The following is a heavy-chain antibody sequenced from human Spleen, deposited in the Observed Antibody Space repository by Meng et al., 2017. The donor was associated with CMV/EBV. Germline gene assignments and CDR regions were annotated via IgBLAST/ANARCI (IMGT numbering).Heavy chain of an antibody. CDR3: ARGQAYCSSTSCYSGYFDY. CDR1: FRSYA. Sequence: FRSYAISCVRQAPGQGLEWMGGIIPIFGTANYAQKFQGRVTITTDESTSTAYMELSSLRSEDTAVYYCARGQAYCSSTSCYSGYFDYWGQGTLVTVSS. J-gene: IGHJ4*02. CDR2: IIPIFGTA. D-gene: IGHD2-2*01. V-gene: IGHV1-69*05.